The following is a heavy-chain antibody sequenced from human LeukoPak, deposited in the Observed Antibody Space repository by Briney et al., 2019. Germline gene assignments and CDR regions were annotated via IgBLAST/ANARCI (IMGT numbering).Heavy chain of an antibody. J-gene: IGHJ4*02. Sequence: ASVKVSCKASGYTFTSYAMHWVRQAPGQRLEWMGWINAGNGNTKYSQEFQGRVTITRDTSASTAYMELSSLRSQDMAVYYCARASSSSGDFDYWGQGTLVTVSS. CDR2: INAGNGNT. D-gene: IGHD6-25*01. CDR3: ARASSSSGDFDY. V-gene: IGHV1-3*03. CDR1: GYTFTSYA.